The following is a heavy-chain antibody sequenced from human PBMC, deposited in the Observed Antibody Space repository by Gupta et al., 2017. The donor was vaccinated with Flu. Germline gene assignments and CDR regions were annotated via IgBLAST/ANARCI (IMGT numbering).Heavy chain of an antibody. Sequence: QITLKESGPTLVKPTQTLTLTCTFSGFSLSTSGVGVGWIRQPPGKALEWLALIYWDDDKRYSPSLKSRLTITKDTSKNQVVLTMTNMDPVDTATYYCAHAGSGWYDFPPSFDYWGQGTLVTVSS. J-gene: IGHJ4*02. D-gene: IGHD6-19*01. CDR3: AHAGSGWYDFPPSFDY. V-gene: IGHV2-5*02. CDR1: GFSLSTSGVG. CDR2: IYWDDDK.